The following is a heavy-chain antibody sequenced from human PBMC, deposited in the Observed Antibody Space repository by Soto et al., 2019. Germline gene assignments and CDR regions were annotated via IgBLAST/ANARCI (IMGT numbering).Heavy chain of an antibody. CDR3: ARVPDETTGPGFDY. CDR1: GFTFSDNY. CDR2: ISKSGTTT. J-gene: IGHJ4*02. Sequence: QVQLVESGGGLVKPGGSLRLSCEASGFTFSDNYMNWIRQAPGKGLEWVSYISKSGTTTYYADSVKGRFTISRDNAKNSLYLPMNNLRADAAAVYYCARVPDETTGPGFDYWGQGTLVTVSS. D-gene: IGHD4-17*01. V-gene: IGHV3-11*01.